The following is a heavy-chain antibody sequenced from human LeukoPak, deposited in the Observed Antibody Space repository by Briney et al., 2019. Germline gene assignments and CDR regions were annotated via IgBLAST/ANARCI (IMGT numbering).Heavy chain of an antibody. CDR1: GFTFNSYG. V-gene: IGHV3-23*01. CDR2: ISGSGGST. Sequence: GGTLRLSCAASGFTFNSYGMSWVRQAPGKGLERVSSISGSGGSTYYADSVKGQFTISRDNSKNTLYLQMNSLRTEDTAVYYCAKDGGEYYDILTGYYPRLYYMDVWGKGTTVTISS. D-gene: IGHD3-9*01. J-gene: IGHJ6*03. CDR3: AKDGGEYYDILTGYYPRLYYMDV.